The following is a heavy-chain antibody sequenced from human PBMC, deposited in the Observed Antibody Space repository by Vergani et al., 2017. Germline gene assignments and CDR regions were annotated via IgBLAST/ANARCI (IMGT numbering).Heavy chain of an antibody. D-gene: IGHD2-2*01. CDR1: GGSISSYY. J-gene: IGHJ5*02. CDR3: ARGKVRYQLLLPFSGNWFDP. Sequence: QVQLQESGPGLVKPSETLSLTCTVSGGSISSYYWSWIRQPPGKGLEWIGYIYYSGSTNYNPSLKSRVTISVDTSKNQFSLKLSSVTAADTAVYYCARGKVRYQLLLPFSGNWFDPWGQGTLVTVSS. CDR2: IYYSGST. V-gene: IGHV4-59*01.